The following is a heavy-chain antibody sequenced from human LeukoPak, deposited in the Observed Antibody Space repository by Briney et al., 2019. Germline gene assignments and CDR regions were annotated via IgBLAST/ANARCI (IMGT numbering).Heavy chain of an antibody. J-gene: IGHJ5*02. Sequence: PLETLSLTCSVSGGSVTSGGFYWGWLRQPPGKGPEWIATIYYTGSTYYNPSLKSRVTISIDTSKNQFSLRLTSVTATDTAVYHCARHSGSGSESRQFDPWGQGTLVSVSS. CDR2: IYYTGST. CDR1: GGSVTSGGFY. CDR3: ARHSGSGSESRQFDP. V-gene: IGHV4-39*01. D-gene: IGHD3-10*01.